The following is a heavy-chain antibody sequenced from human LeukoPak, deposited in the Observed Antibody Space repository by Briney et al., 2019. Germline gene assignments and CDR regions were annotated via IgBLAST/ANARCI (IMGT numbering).Heavy chain of an antibody. J-gene: IGHJ5*02. V-gene: IGHV1-18*01. CDR2: ISAYNGNT. Sequence: VASVKVSCKASGYTFTSYGIRWVRQAPGQGLEWMGWISAYNGNTNYAQKLQGRATMTTDTYTSTAYMALRSLRSDDTAVYYCARTEEWELQNFDPWGQGTLVTVSS. CDR1: GYTFTSYG. D-gene: IGHD1-26*01. CDR3: ARTEEWELQNFDP.